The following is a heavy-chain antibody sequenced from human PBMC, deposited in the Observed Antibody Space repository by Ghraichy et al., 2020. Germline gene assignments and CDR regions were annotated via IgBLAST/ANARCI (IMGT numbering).Heavy chain of an antibody. J-gene: IGHJ4*02. CDR3: ARALRVSYDILTGYSRAPFDY. V-gene: IGHV3-21*01. Sequence: GGSLRLSCAASGFTFSSYSMNWVRQAPGKGLEWVSSISSSSSYIYYADSVKGRFTISRDNAKNSLYLQMNSLRAEDTAVYYCARALRVSYDILTGYSRAPFDYWGQGTLVTVSS. CDR1: GFTFSSYS. D-gene: IGHD3-9*01. CDR2: ISSSSSYI.